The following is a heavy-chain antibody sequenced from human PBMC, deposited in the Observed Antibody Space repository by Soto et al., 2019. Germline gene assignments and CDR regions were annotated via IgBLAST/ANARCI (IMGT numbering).Heavy chain of an antibody. CDR3: SGGVGDAF. J-gene: IGHJ4*02. CDR1: ESTVRRDW. V-gene: IGHV3-7*04. D-gene: IGHD1-26*01. CDR2: INQDGSEK. Sequence: EVHLVESGGGLVQTGGSLRLSCAIYESTVRRDWMNWVRQAPGKGLEWVAHINQDGSEKYYVDSVKGRFTISRDNAKNSLDLQMNSRRAGDTALYYCSGGVGDAFWGQGTLVTVSS.